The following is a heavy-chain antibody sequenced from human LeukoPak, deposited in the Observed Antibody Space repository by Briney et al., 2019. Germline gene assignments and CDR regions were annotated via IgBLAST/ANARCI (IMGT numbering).Heavy chain of an antibody. J-gene: IGHJ4*02. CDR3: TRDPGNYVHYFDY. CDR1: GFTFGDYA. CDR2: IRSKTYGGTT. D-gene: IGHD1-7*01. V-gene: IGHV3-49*03. Sequence: PGGSLRLSCTASGFTFGDYAMSWFRQAPGKGLEWVGFIRSKTYGGTTEYAASVKGRFTISRDDSKSIAYLQMNSLKTEDTAVYYCTRDPGNYVHYFDYWGQGTLVTVSS.